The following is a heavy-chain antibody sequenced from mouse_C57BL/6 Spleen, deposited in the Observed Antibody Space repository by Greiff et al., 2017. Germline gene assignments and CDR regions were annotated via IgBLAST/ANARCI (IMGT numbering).Heavy chain of an antibody. Sequence: VKLVESGAELVRPGASVTLSCKASGYTFTDYEMHWVKQTPVHGLEWIGAIDPETGGTAYNQKFKGKAILTADKSSSTAYMELRSLTSEDSAVYYCTRKGGVYFDYWGQGTTLTVSS. J-gene: IGHJ2*01. CDR1: GYTFTDYE. CDR3: TRKGGVYFDY. V-gene: IGHV1-15*01. CDR2: IDPETGGT.